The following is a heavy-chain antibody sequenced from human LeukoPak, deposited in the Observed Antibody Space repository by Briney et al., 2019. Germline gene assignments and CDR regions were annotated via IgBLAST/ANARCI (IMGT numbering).Heavy chain of an antibody. V-gene: IGHV4-4*07. CDR1: GGSISSYY. D-gene: IGHD3-3*01. J-gene: IGHJ4*02. CDR3: ARGHKAYYDFWSGYRFDY. Sequence: SETLSLTCTVSGGSISSYYWTWIRQPAGKGLEWIGRIYTTGSTNYNPSLNSRVTMSVDTSKNQFSLKLSSVTAADTAVYYCARGHKAYYDFWSGYRFDYWGQGTLVTVSS. CDR2: IYTTGST.